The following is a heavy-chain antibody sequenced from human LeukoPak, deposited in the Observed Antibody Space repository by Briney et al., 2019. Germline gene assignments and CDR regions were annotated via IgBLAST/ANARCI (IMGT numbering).Heavy chain of an antibody. CDR1: GFTFSSYS. J-gene: IGHJ4*02. Sequence: PGGSLRLSCAASGFTFSSYSMNWVRQAPGKGLEWVSSISSSSYIYYADSVKGRFTISRDNAKNSLYLQMYSLRAEDTAVYYCARDDYYDSSGPDYWGQGTLVTVSS. CDR3: ARDDYYDSSGPDY. CDR2: ISSSSYI. D-gene: IGHD3-22*01. V-gene: IGHV3-21*01.